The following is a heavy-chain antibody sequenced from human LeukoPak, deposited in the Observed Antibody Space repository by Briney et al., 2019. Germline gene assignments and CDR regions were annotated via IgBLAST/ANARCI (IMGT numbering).Heavy chain of an antibody. D-gene: IGHD6-13*01. CDR1: GYTFTSYD. V-gene: IGHV1-2*06. J-gene: IGHJ4*02. CDR2: INPNSGGT. CDR3: ARVSSSWCDY. Sequence: ASVKVSCKASGYTFTSYDINWVRQAPGQGLEWMGRINPNSGGTNYAQKFQGRVTMTRDTSISTAYMELSRLRSGDTAVCYCARVSSSWCDYWGQGTLVTVSS.